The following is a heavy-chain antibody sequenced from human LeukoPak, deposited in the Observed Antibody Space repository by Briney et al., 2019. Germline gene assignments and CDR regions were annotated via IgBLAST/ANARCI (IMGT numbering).Heavy chain of an antibody. CDR2: ISGSGGST. CDR3: AKDDRAHYYDSSGYYGYYFDY. CDR1: GFTFSSYA. D-gene: IGHD3-22*01. J-gene: IGHJ4*02. V-gene: IGHV3-23*01. Sequence: GGSLRLSCAASGFTFSSYAMSWVRQAPGKGLEWVSAISGSGGSTYYADSVKGRFTISRDNSKNTLYLQMNSLRAEDTAVYYCAKDDRAHYYDSSGYYGYYFDYWGQGTLVTASS.